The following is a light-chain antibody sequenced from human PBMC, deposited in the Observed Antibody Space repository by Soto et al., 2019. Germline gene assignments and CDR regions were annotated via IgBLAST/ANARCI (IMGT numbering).Light chain of an antibody. CDR1: QSVSSSY. V-gene: IGKV3-20*01. Sequence: ESVLTQSPGTLSLSPGERAALSCRASQSVSSSYLAWYQQKSGQAPRLLIYAASTRATGIPDRFSGSGSGTDFTLTISSLQSEDFATYYCQQYYLYPRTFGQGTKVEIK. CDR2: AAS. CDR3: QQYYLYPRT. J-gene: IGKJ1*01.